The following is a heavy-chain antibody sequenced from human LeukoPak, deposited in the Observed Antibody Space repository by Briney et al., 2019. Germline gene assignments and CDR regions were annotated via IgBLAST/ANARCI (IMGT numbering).Heavy chain of an antibody. V-gene: IGHV4-59*12. J-gene: IGHJ3*02. D-gene: IGHD3-10*01. Sequence: PSETLSLTCTVSGGSISSYYWSWIRQPPGKGLEGIGHISHNGIATYNPSLKSRVIILVDPSTIHYSLLLTSVAAADTAVYYCARIREDAFDIWGQGRMVSVSS. CDR1: GGSISSYY. CDR2: ISHNGIA. CDR3: ARIREDAFDI.